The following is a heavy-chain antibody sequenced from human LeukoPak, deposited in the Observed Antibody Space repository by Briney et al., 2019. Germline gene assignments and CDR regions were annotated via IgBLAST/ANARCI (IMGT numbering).Heavy chain of an antibody. J-gene: IGHJ4*02. CDR1: GYTFTGYY. CDR3: ARALGEGITMTVVVEGTFDY. V-gene: IGHV1-2*06. D-gene: IGHD3-22*01. Sequence: GASVKVSCKASGYTFTGYYMHWVRQAPGQGLEWMGRINPNSGGTNYAQKFQGRVTMTRDTSISTAYMELSRLRSDDTAVYYCARALGEGITMTVVVEGTFDYWGQGTLVTVSS. CDR2: INPNSGGT.